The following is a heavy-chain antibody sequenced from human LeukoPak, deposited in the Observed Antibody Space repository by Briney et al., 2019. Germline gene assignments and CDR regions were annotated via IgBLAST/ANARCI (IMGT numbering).Heavy chain of an antibody. CDR1: GYTFTSYA. CDR2: INAGNGNT. CDR3: ARAIVVVPAAMAGLYNWFDP. D-gene: IGHD2-2*01. Sequence: GASVKVSCKASGYTFTSYAMHWVRQAPGQRLEWMGWINAGNGNTKYSQKFQGRVTITRDTSASTAYMELSSLRSEDTAVYYCARAIVVVPAAMAGLYNWFDPWGRGTLVTVSS. J-gene: IGHJ5*02. V-gene: IGHV1-3*01.